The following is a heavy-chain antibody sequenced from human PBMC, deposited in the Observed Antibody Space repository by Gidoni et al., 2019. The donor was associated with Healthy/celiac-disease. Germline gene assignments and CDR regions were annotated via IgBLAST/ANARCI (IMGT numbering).Heavy chain of an antibody. D-gene: IGHD2-2*01. J-gene: IGHJ3*02. V-gene: IGHV3-53*01. CDR2: IYSGVST. CDR1: GFTVSSNY. CDR3: AREPDCSSTSCDGDDAFDI. Sequence: EVQPVESGGGLIQPGGSLSLPCAASGFTVSSNYMSWVRQAPGKGLEWVSVIYSGVSTYYADSVKGRFTISRDNSKNTLYLQMNSLRAEDTAVYYCAREPDCSSTSCDGDDAFDIWGQGTMVTVSS.